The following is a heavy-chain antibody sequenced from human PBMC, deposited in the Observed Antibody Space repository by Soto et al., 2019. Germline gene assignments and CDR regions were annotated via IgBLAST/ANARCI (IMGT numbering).Heavy chain of an antibody. Sequence: SETLSLTCTVSGGSISGYYWSWIRQPPGKGLEWIGYIYYSGSTYYNPSLKSRVTISVDTPKNQFSLKLSSVTAADTAVYYCARSVFPWGQGTLVTVS. CDR3: ARSVFP. CDR1: GGSISGYY. CDR2: IYYSGST. J-gene: IGHJ5*02. V-gene: IGHV4-59*12.